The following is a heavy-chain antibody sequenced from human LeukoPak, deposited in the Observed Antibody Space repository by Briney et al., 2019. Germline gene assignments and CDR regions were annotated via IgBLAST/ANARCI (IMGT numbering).Heavy chain of an antibody. CDR1: GYTFTSYG. CDR3: ARDRCSSTSCYYPLHLNDY. Sequence: ASVKVSCKASGYTFTSYGISWVRQAPGQGLEWMGWISAYNGNTNYAQKLQGRVTMTTDTSTSTAYMELRSLRSDDTAVYYCARDRCSSTSCYYPLHLNDYWGQGTLVTVSS. J-gene: IGHJ4*02. V-gene: IGHV1-18*01. D-gene: IGHD2-2*01. CDR2: ISAYNGNT.